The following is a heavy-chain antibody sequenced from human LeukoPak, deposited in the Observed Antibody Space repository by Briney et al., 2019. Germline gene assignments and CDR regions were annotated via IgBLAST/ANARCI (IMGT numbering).Heavy chain of an antibody. CDR1: GVTFRSYA. J-gene: IGHJ4*02. CDR3: AAGLRYFDWLYAY. D-gene: IGHD3-9*01. Sequence: PGGSLRLSCAASGVTFRSYAIHWVRQAPGKGLEWVAVISYDGTKMYYADSVEGRFTISRDNSKNTLYLQMNSLRAEDTAVYYCAAGLRYFDWLYAYWGQGTLVTVSS. V-gene: IGHV3-30-3*01. CDR2: ISYDGTKM.